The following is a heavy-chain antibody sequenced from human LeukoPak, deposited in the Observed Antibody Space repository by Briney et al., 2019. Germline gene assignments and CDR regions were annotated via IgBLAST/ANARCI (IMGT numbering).Heavy chain of an antibody. Sequence: GGSLRLSCAASGFTFSSYAMHWVRQAPGKGLEWVAVISYDGSNKYYADSVKGRFTISRDNSKNTLYLQMNSLRAEDTAVYYCASALIAVAGTGYNWFDPWGQGTLVTVSS. CDR2: ISYDGSNK. CDR3: ASALIAVAGTGYNWFDP. V-gene: IGHV3-30*04. D-gene: IGHD6-19*01. CDR1: GFTFSSYA. J-gene: IGHJ5*02.